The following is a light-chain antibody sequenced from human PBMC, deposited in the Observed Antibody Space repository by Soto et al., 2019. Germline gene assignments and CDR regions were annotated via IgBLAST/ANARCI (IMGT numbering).Light chain of an antibody. CDR2: EVI. J-gene: IGLJ2*01. V-gene: IGLV2-14*01. Sequence: QSALTQPASVSGSPGQSITISCTGTSSDVGNYNYVSWYQHHPGKAPILMIYEVINPPSGVSNRFSGSKSGNTASLTISGLQADDEADYYCSSFTKSGTLVFGGGTKLTVL. CDR1: SSDVGNYNY. CDR3: SSFTKSGTLV.